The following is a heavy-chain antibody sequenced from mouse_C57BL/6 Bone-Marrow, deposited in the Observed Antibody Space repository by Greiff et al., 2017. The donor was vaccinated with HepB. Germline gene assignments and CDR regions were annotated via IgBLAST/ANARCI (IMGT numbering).Heavy chain of an antibody. CDR3: ARRSGGYLAY. Sequence: EVMLVESGGDLVKPGGSLKLSCAASGFTFSSYGMSWVRQTPDKRLEWVATISSGGSYTYYPDSVKGRFTISRDNAKNTLYLQMSSLKSEDTAMYYCARRSGGYLAYWGQGTVVTVSA. D-gene: IGHD2-2*01. CDR1: GFTFSSYG. CDR2: ISSGGSYT. J-gene: IGHJ3*01. V-gene: IGHV5-6*02.